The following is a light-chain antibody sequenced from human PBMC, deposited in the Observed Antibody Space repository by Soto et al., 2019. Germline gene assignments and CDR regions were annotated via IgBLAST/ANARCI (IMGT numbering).Light chain of an antibody. J-gene: IGKJ2*01. CDR3: QQRCNWPRFT. CDR1: QSVSSD. Sequence: EIVFTQSPDTLSLSPGEIATLSCRASQSVSSDLALYQQKPGQAPRLLIYDASNRATGIPARFSVGGSGTDFTLTISSLEPEDFAVYYCQQRCNWPRFTFGQGTKLDIK. CDR2: DAS. V-gene: IGKV3-11*01.